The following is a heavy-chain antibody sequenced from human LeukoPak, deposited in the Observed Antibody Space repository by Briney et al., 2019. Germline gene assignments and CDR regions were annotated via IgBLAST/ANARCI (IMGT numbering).Heavy chain of an antibody. J-gene: IGHJ4*02. CDR3: AKGSSSSSSGSSYFDY. Sequence: GGSLRLSCEASEFTLSSYAMNWVRQAPGKGLEWVSAISGSGGSTYYADSVKGRFTISRDNSKNTLYLQMNSLRAEDTAVYYCAKGSSSSSSGSSYFDYWGQGTLVTVSS. V-gene: IGHV3-23*01. D-gene: IGHD6-6*01. CDR2: ISGSGGST. CDR1: EFTLSSYA.